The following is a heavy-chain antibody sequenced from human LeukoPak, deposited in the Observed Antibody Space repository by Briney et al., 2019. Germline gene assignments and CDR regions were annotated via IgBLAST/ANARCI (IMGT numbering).Heavy chain of an antibody. CDR1: GGTFSSYA. Sequence: SVKVSCKXSGGTFSSYAISWVRQAPGQGLEWMGGIIPIFGTANYSQKFQGRVTITTDESTSTAYMELSSLRSEDTAVYYCALLFLEWPEYGVGFDYWGQGTLVTVSS. J-gene: IGHJ4*02. CDR2: IIPIFGTA. V-gene: IGHV1-69*05. D-gene: IGHD3-3*01. CDR3: ALLFLEWPEYGVGFDY.